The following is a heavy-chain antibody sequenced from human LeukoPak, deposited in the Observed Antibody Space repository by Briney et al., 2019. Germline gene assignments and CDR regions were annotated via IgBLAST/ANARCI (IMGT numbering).Heavy chain of an antibody. V-gene: IGHV3-30*02. J-gene: IGHJ5*02. CDR3: ARDKIEAAVSGSLFDH. D-gene: IGHD6-13*01. Sequence: QTGGSLRLSCEASGFTFSNYGMHWVRQAPVKGLQWLTFIRYDGSDKYYADSVRGRFTISRDNSKNTVYLQMNNLKTEDTAVYYCARDKIEAAVSGSLFDHWGQGTLVTVSS. CDR1: GFTFSNYG. CDR2: IRYDGSDK.